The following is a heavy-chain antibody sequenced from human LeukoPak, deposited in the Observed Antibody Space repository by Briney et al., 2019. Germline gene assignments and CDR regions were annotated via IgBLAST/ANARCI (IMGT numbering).Heavy chain of an antibody. CDR2: ISSSSSYI. CDR1: GFTFSSYF. V-gene: IGHV3-21*01. J-gene: IGHJ4*02. Sequence: GGSLRLSCTASGFTFSSYFMNWVRQAPGKGLEWVSSISSSSSYIYYADSVKGRFTISRDNARKSLYLQMNSLRAEDTAVYYCTRACVYYDSSGCDYWGQGTLVTVSS. CDR3: TRACVYYDSSGCDY. D-gene: IGHD3-22*01.